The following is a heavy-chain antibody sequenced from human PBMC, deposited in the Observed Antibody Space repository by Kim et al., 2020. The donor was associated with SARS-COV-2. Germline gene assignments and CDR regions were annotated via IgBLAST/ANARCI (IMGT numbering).Heavy chain of an antibody. CDR3: ARATYYYGSGSSWFDP. Sequence: SETLSLTCTVSGGSISSYYWSWIRQPAGKGLEWIGRIYISGSTNYNPSLKSRVTMSVDTSKNQFSLKLSSVTAADTAVYYCARATYYYGSGSSWFDPWGQGTLVTVSS. CDR2: IYISGST. J-gene: IGHJ5*02. CDR1: GGSISSYY. D-gene: IGHD3-10*01. V-gene: IGHV4-4*07.